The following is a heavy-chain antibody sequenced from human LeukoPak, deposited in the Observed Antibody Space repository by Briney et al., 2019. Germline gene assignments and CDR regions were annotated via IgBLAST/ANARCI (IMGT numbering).Heavy chain of an antibody. Sequence: GESLKISCKGSGYSFTSYWIGWVRQMPGKGLEWMGIIYPGDSDTRYSPSFQGRVTISADKSISTAYLQWSSLKASDTAMYYCARSYYYDSSGSRDWFDPWGQGTLVAVSS. J-gene: IGHJ5*02. V-gene: IGHV5-51*01. D-gene: IGHD3-22*01. CDR3: ARSYYYDSSGSRDWFDP. CDR1: GYSFTSYW. CDR2: IYPGDSDT.